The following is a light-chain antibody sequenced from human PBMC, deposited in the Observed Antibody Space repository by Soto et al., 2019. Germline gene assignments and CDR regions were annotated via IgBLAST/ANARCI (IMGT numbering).Light chain of an antibody. CDR1: QSIGSH. Sequence: EIVLTQSPATLSLSPGERATLSCRARQSIGSHLAWYQQQPGQAPRLLIYDASNRATGIPDRFSGSGSGTDFTLTISRLEPEDFAVYFCQQYGNSPQITFGQGTRLEI. CDR3: QQYGNSPQIT. CDR2: DAS. V-gene: IGKV3-20*01. J-gene: IGKJ5*01.